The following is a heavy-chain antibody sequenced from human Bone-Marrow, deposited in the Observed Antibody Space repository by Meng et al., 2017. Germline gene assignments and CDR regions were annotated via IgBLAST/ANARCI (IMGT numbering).Heavy chain of an antibody. CDR3: ARTRVDMVRGVNWFDP. D-gene: IGHD3-10*01. CDR1: GGSISSGGYY. V-gene: IGHV4-31*03. CDR2: IYYSGST. J-gene: IGHJ5*02. Sequence: LRLSCTVSGGSISSGGYYWSWIRQHPGKGLEWIGYIYYSGSTYYNPSLKSRVTISVDTPKNQFSLKLSSVTAADTAVYYCARTRVDMVRGVNWFDPWGQGNRVSGAS.